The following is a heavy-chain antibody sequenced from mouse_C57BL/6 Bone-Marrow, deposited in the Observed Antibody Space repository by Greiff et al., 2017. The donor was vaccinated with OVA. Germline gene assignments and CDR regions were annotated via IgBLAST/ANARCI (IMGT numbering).Heavy chain of an antibody. CDR3: ARPLGDY. D-gene: IGHD3-1*01. V-gene: IGHV1-81*01. CDR1: GYTFTSYG. Sequence: VQLQQSGAELARPGASVKLSCKASGYTFTSYGISWVKQRTGHGLEWIGRIYPRGGNTNYNGKFKGKATLTADKSSSTAYMALRSPPSEASAVYSCARPLGDYWGQGTTLTVSS. J-gene: IGHJ2*01. CDR2: IYPRGGNT.